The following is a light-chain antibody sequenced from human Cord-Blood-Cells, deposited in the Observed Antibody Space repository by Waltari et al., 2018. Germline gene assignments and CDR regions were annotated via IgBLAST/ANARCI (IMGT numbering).Light chain of an antibody. V-gene: IGLV2-14*01. CDR2: EVS. J-gene: IGLJ1*01. Sequence: QSALTQPASVSGSPGQSITISCTGTSSDVGGYNYVSWYQQHPGKAPKLMIYEVSKRPSGVSNRFSCSNSGNTASLTISGLQAEDEADYYCSSYTSSSTYVFGTGTKVTVL. CDR3: SSYTSSSTYV. CDR1: SSDVGGYNY.